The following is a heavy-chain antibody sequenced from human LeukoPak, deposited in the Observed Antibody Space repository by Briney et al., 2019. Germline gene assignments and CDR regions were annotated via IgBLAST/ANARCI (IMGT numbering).Heavy chain of an antibody. D-gene: IGHD2-15*01. CDR1: GFTFSSYA. V-gene: IGHV3-23*01. CDR2: ISGSGGST. CDR3: AKDSRWELPRSDY. Sequence: GGSLRLSCEASGFTFSSYAMSWVRQAPEKGLEWVSAISGSGGSTYYADSVKGRFTISRDNSKNTLYLQMNSLRAEDTAVYYCAKDSRWELPRSDYWGQGTLVTVSS. J-gene: IGHJ4*01.